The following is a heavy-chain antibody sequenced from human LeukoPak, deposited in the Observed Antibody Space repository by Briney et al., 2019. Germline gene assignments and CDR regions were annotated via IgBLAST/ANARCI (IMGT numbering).Heavy chain of an antibody. D-gene: IGHD1-14*01. CDR3: ARETLTGSVRDLDS. J-gene: IGHJ4*02. Sequence: SETLSLTCNVSGGSMSPYYWSWIRQPAGNGLEWIGRVHDSGSTNYNPSLKSRVTMSLDTSKNQFSLKVIAVTAADAAVYFCARETLTGSVRDLDSWGQGTQVTVSS. V-gene: IGHV4-4*07. CDR2: VHDSGST. CDR1: GGSMSPYY.